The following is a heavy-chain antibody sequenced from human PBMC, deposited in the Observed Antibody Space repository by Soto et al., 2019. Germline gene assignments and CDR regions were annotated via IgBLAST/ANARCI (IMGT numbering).Heavy chain of an antibody. CDR2: IIPIFGTA. Sequence: GFSVKVACKASGGNFPSYAISCVRQAPGQGLEWMGGIIPIFGTANYAQKFQGKDRITADKSTSTAYMELSSLKSEDTAVYYCSRVLGATFIAGAGSYFYYWGQGTQVTVSA. CDR3: SRVLGATFIAGAGSYFYY. J-gene: IGHJ4*02. V-gene: IGHV1-69*06. D-gene: IGHD6-13*01. CDR1: GGNFPSYA.